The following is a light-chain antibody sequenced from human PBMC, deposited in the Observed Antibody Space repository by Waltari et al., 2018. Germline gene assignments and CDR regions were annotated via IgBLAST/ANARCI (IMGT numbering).Light chain of an antibody. V-gene: IGLV2-23*02. Sequence: QSALTQPASVSGTPGQSITISCSGTTSDVGSYDLVSWYQQHPGEAPKLLIWYVFKRPPDTSSRFSGAKSGSTASLTISGLQPEDEADYYCCSYAGRGTYVFGSGTKVTVL. CDR2: YVF. CDR1: TSDVGSYDL. J-gene: IGLJ1*01. CDR3: CSYAGRGTYV.